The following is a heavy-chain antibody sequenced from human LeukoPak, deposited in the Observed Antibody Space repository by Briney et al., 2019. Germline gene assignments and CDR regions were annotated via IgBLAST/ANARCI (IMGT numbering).Heavy chain of an antibody. V-gene: IGHV4-59*08. Sequence: NASETLSLTCTVSGGSISSYYWSWIRQPPGKGLEWIGYIYYSGSTNYNPSLKSRVTIPVDTSKNQFSLKLSSVTAADTAVYYCARRGHYDFWSGYHYGMDVWGQGTTVTVSS. CDR3: ARRGHYDFWSGYHYGMDV. CDR2: IYYSGST. D-gene: IGHD3-3*01. J-gene: IGHJ6*02. CDR1: GGSISSYY.